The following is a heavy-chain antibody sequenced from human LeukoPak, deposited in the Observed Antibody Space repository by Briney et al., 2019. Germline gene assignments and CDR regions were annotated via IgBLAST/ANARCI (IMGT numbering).Heavy chain of an antibody. D-gene: IGHD3-10*01. CDR3: ARDYYGSGSYYPGVDY. J-gene: IGHJ4*02. Sequence: GGSLRLSCAASGFTFSSYTMNWVRQAPGKGLEWVSSISSSSSTIYYADSVKGRFTISRDNAKNSLFLQMNSLRAEDTAVYYCARDYYGSGSYYPGVDYWGQGTLVTVSS. V-gene: IGHV3-48*04. CDR2: ISSSSSTI. CDR1: GFTFSSYT.